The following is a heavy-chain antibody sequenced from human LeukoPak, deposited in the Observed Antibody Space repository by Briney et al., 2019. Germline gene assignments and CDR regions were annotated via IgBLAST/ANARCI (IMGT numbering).Heavy chain of an antibody. CDR3: TRGPILLWIHNGMDV. J-gene: IGHJ6*02. CDR2: IRSKAYGATI. V-gene: IGHV3-49*04. D-gene: IGHD3-10*01. CDR1: GFIFGDHA. Sequence: GGSLRLSCIASGFIFGDHAMSWARQPPGKGLEWGGFIRSKAYGATIEYAASVKGRFTISRDDSKDIAYLQMNDLKTEDTALYYCTRGPILLWIHNGMDVWGQGTTVTVSS.